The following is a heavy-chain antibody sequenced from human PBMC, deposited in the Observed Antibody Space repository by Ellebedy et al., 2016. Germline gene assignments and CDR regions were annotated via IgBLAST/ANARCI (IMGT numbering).Heavy chain of an antibody. CDR2: ISWNSGSI. CDR3: AKDIKGMYSSSWYGGGYDY. D-gene: IGHD6-13*01. V-gene: IGHV3-9*01. J-gene: IGHJ4*02. Sequence: GGSLRLSXAASGFTFDDYAMHWVRQAPGKGLEWVSGISWNSGSIGYADSVKGRFTISRDNAKNSLYLQMNSLRAEDTALYYCAKDIKGMYSSSWYGGGYDYWGQGTLVTVSS. CDR1: GFTFDDYA.